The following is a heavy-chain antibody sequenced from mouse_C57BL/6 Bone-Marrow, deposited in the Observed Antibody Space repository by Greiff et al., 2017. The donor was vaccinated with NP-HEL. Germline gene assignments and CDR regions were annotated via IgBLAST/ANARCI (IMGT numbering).Heavy chain of an antibody. D-gene: IGHD3-2*02. Sequence: EVQVVESGGGLVQPGGSLKLSCAASGFTFSDYGMAWVRQAPRKGPEWVAFISNLAYSIYYADTVTGRFTISRENAKNTLYLEVSSLRSEDTAVYYCARQRSSGYNYFDDWGEGTTLTVSS. CDR1: GFTFSDYG. CDR2: ISNLAYSI. J-gene: IGHJ2*01. V-gene: IGHV5-15*01. CDR3: ARQRSSGYNYFDD.